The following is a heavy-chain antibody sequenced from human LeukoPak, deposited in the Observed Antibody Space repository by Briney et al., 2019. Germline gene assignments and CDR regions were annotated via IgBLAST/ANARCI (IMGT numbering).Heavy chain of an antibody. CDR3: ARLGRYDNSGYYYAY. V-gene: IGHV5-51*01. J-gene: IGHJ4*02. CDR1: GXSFTNYW. CDR2: IYPGDSAT. Sequence: GESLKISCKGSGXSFTNYWNGWVRQMPGKGLEWMGIIYPGDSATRYSPSFQGQVTISADKSISTAYLQWSSLKASDTAMYYCARLGRYDNSGYYYAYWGQGIQVTVSS. D-gene: IGHD3-22*01.